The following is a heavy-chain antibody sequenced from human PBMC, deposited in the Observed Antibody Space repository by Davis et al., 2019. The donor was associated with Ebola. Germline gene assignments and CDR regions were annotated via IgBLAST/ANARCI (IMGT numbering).Heavy chain of an antibody. CDR1: GFTFSSYA. J-gene: IGHJ5*02. Sequence: GGSLRLSCAASGFTFSSYAMHWVRQAPGKGLEWVAVISYDGSNKYYADSVKGRFTISRDNSKNTLYLQMNSLRSDDTAVYYCARASKKGGFDPWGQGTLVTVSS. CDR2: ISYDGSNK. CDR3: ARASKKGGFDP. V-gene: IGHV3-30-3*01.